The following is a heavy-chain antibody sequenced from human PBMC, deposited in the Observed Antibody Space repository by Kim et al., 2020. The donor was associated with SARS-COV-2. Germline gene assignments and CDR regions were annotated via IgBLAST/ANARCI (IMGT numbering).Heavy chain of an antibody. Sequence: GGSLRLSCAASGFSFRNYYMTWVRQAPGKGLEWLTNINQDGTTKNSVDSVKGRFTISRDNAKSSLYLQLNSLRPEDTAMYYCARDAGTGRHYCWGQGTLVTFPS. V-gene: IGHV3-7*01. J-gene: IGHJ4*02. CDR2: INQDGTTK. CDR3: ARDAGTGRHYC. D-gene: IGHD6-6*01. CDR1: GFSFRNYY.